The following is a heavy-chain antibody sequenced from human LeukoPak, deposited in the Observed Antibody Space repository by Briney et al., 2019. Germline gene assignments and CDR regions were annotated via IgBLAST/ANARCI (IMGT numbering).Heavy chain of an antibody. J-gene: IGHJ3*02. CDR1: GFTFSNAW. Sequence: GGSLRLSCAASGFTFSNAWMSWVRQAPGKGLEWVGRIKSKTDGGTTDYAAPVKGRLTISRDDSKNTLYLQMNSLKTEDTAVYYCTAATYYDFWSGYYTDAFDIWGQGTMVTVSS. CDR2: IKSKTDGGTT. V-gene: IGHV3-15*01. CDR3: TAATYYDFWSGYYTDAFDI. D-gene: IGHD3-3*01.